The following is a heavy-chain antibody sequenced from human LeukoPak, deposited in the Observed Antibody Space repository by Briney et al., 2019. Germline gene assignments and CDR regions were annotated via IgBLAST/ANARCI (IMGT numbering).Heavy chain of an antibody. Sequence: PSETLSLTCTVSGDPFSSNTYYGGWIRQPPGKGLDWIGRIYNSGSPYYNPSLTSRVTISVDTSNNQFSLKLRYVTAADTPVSYCARHEAPVYCGSTDCYALGWFVPWGQGTLVTVSS. J-gene: IGHJ5*02. CDR1: GDPFSSNTYY. CDR2: IYNSGSP. CDR3: ARHEAPVYCGSTDCYALGWFVP. D-gene: IGHD2-2*01. V-gene: IGHV4-39*01.